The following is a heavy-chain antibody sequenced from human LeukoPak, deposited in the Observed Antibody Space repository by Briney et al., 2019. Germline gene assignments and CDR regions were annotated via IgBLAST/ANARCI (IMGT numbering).Heavy chain of an antibody. J-gene: IGHJ6*03. CDR3: ARNLGGFDRSYFYHYMDV. Sequence: GGSLRLSCAASGFSFSSYWMSWVRQAPGQGLEGVANIKQDGTEKYNVGSGKGRFTSSRDSAENSLFLQMNSLNVEDTAVYYCARNLGGFDRSYFYHYMDVWGKGTTVIVSS. CDR1: GFSFSSYW. D-gene: IGHD3-9*01. CDR2: IKQDGTEK. V-gene: IGHV3-7*01.